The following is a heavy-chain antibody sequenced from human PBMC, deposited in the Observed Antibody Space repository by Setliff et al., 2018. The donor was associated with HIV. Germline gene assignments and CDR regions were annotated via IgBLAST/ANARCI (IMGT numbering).Heavy chain of an antibody. J-gene: IGHJ4*02. CDR2: IYYSGNT. Sequence: SETLSLTCTVSGGSISDYYWTWIRQPPGKGLEWIGYIYYSGNTNYNPSLKSRVTISLDTSKNQFSLKLISLTAADTAVYYCARRGDYGGMGYWGLGTLVTSPQ. CDR3: ARRGDYGGMGY. D-gene: IGHD4-17*01. CDR1: GGSISDYY. V-gene: IGHV4-59*08.